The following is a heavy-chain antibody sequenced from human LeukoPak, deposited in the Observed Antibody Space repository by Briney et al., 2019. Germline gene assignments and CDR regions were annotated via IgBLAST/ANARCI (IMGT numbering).Heavy chain of an antibody. V-gene: IGHV5-51*01. CDR2: IYPGDSDT. D-gene: IGHD2-8*02. Sequence: GESLKISCKGSGYSFTVYWIGWLRQMPGKGLEWMGIIYPGDSDTRYSPSFQGQVTISADKSISTAYLQWSSLRASDTAMYYCARGPYCTGANCPFDYWGQGTLVTVSS. CDR3: ARGPYCTGANCPFDY. CDR1: GYSFTVYW. J-gene: IGHJ4*02.